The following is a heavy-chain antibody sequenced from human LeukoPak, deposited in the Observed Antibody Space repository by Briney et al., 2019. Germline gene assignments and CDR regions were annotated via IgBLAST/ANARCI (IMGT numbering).Heavy chain of an antibody. CDR3: ARDNRGYYDSSGSSLDDAFDI. V-gene: IGHV3-7*01. CDR2: IKQDGSEK. CDR1: GFTFSTYW. Sequence: PGGSLRLSCAASGFTFSTYWMSWVRQAPGKGREWVANIKQDGSEKYYVNSVKGRFTISRDNAKNSLYMQMNSLRAEDTAVYPCARDNRGYYDSSGSSLDDAFDIWGLGTMVTVSS. D-gene: IGHD3-22*01. J-gene: IGHJ3*02.